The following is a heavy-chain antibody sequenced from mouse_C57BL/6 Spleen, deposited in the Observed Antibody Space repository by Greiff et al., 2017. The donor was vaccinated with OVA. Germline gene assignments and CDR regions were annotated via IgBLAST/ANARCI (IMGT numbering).Heavy chain of an antibody. J-gene: IGHJ1*03. Sequence: EVQLQQSGPELVKPGASVKISCKASGYTFTDYYMNWVKQSHGKSLEWIGDINPNNGGTSYNQKFKGKATLTADKSSSTAYMELRSLASEDSAVYYCARHPTGEGYFDVWGTGTTVTVSA. D-gene: IGHD4-1*02. CDR1: GYTFTDYY. CDR3: ARHPTGEGYFDV. CDR2: INPNNGGT. V-gene: IGHV1-26*01.